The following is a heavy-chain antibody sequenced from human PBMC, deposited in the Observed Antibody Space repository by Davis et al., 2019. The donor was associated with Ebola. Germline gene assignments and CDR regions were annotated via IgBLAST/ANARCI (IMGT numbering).Heavy chain of an antibody. CDR3: ARDRPAAIRSVNWFDP. Sequence: ASVKVSCKASGYTFTGYYMHWVRQAPGQGLEWMGWINPSSGGTNYAQKFQGRVTMTRDTSISTAYMELSRLRPDDTAVYYCARDRPAAIRSVNWFDPWGQGTLVTVSS. V-gene: IGHV1-2*02. J-gene: IGHJ5*02. D-gene: IGHD2-2*02. CDR1: GYTFTGYY. CDR2: INPSSGGT.